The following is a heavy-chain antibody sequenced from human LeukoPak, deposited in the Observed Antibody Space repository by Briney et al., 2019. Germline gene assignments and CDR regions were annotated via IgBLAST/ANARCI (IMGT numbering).Heavy chain of an antibody. CDR2: IYHSGST. CDR1: GYSISTGCY. J-gene: IGHJ4*02. Sequence: SETLSLTCYVSGYSISTGCYWGGIRQPPGKGLEWIGTIYHSGSTYYNPSLKSRVTISADTSKKQFSLRLSSVTAADTPVYYCASYIVGTPIEPYWGQGTPVTVYS. D-gene: IGHD1-26*01. CDR3: ASYIVGTPIEPY. V-gene: IGHV4-38-2*01.